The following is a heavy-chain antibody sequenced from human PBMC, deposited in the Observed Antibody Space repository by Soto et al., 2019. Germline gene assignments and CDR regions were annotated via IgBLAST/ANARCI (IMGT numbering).Heavy chain of an antibody. CDR1: GWSFSGYY. CDR3: ARGTSGYDSLYYYYMDV. CDR2: INHSGST. J-gene: IGHJ6*03. D-gene: IGHD5-12*01. V-gene: IGHV4-34*01. Sequence: SETLSLTCAFYGWSFSGYYWSWIRQPPGKGLEWIGEINHSGSTNYNPSLKSRVTISVDTSKNQFSLKLSSVTAADTAVYYCARGTSGYDSLYYYYMDVWGKGTTVTVSS.